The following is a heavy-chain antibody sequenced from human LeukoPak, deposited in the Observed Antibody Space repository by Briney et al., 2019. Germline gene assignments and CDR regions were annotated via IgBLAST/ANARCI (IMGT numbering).Heavy chain of an antibody. CDR3: ARDSPGYCSGGSCYGLDY. CDR1: GFTFSSYS. V-gene: IGHV3-21*01. D-gene: IGHD2-15*01. J-gene: IGHJ4*02. CDR2: ISSSSSYI. Sequence: GGSLRLSCAASGFTFSSYSMNWVRQAPGKGLEWVSSISSSSSYIYYADSVKGRFTISRDSAKNSLYLQMNSLRAEDTAVYYCARDSPGYCSGGSCYGLDYWGQGTLVTVSS.